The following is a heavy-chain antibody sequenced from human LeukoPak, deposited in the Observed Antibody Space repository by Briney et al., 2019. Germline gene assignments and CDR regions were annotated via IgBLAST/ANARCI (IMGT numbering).Heavy chain of an antibody. V-gene: IGHV3-23*01. Sequence: GGSLRLSCEGSGFRFNKAWMSWVRQSPAKGLEGVSAISSSGGTTYYADSVKGRFSISRDNSKNTLYLRMNSLRAEDTAIYYCAKDRNAWPTNFDSWGQGTLVTVSA. D-gene: IGHD5-24*01. CDR3: AKDRNAWPTNFDS. CDR2: ISSSGGTT. J-gene: IGHJ4*02. CDR1: GFRFNKAW.